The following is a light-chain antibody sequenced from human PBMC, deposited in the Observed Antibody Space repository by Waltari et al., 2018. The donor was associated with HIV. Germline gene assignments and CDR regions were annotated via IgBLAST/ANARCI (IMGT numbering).Light chain of an antibody. CDR3: QHRTDWPPALT. CDR1: QSVGTF. V-gene: IGKV3-11*01. CDR2: DAS. J-gene: IGKJ4*01. Sequence: EIVLTQSPATLSLFPGGRATLSCRASQSVGTFLAWYQQKPGQAPRLLMYDASNRATGVPARFSGSGSGTDFTLTISSLEPDDIAIYYCQHRTDWPPALTFGGGTKVELK.